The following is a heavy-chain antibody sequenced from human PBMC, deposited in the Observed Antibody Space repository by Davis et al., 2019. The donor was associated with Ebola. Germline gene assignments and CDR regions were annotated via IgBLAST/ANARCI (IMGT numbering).Heavy chain of an antibody. CDR2: INHSGST. CDR1: GFTFSSYA. CDR3: AREEGYCSGGSCYSGYFDY. Sequence: ESLKISCAASGFTFSSYAMHWIRQPPGKGLEWIGEINHSGSTNYNPSLKSRVTISVDTSKNQFSLKLSSVTAADTAVYYCAREEGYCSGGSCYSGYFDYWGQGTLVTVSS. V-gene: IGHV4-34*01. D-gene: IGHD2-15*01. J-gene: IGHJ4*02.